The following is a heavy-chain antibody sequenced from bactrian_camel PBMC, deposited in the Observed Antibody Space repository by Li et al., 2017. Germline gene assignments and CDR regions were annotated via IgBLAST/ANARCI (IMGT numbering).Heavy chain of an antibody. CDR1: GNTYSSSC. Sequence: HVQLVESGGGLVQAGGSLRLSCVHSGNTYSSSCMGWFRQAPGKKREGVAYIYTGDGSPYYDDSVRGRFTISQDNAKNTVYLLMNSLKPEDSGMYICAAEGPDGGTWYKFGGIRVGFAYWGQGTQVTVS. V-gene: IGHV3S54*01. CDR3: AAEGPDGGTWYKFGGIRVGFAY. D-gene: IGHD6*01. J-gene: IGHJ6*01. CDR2: IYTGDGSP.